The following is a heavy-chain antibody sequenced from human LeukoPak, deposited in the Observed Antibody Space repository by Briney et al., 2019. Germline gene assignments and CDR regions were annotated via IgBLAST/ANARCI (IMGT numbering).Heavy chain of an antibody. CDR3: ARDLGFWSGPDY. Sequence: PSETLSLTCTVSGGSISSYYWSWIRQPAGKGLQWIGRIYSSGGTNYNPSLKSRVTMSVDTSKNQFSLRLSSVTAADTAVYYCARDLGFWSGPDYWGQGTLVTVSS. V-gene: IGHV4-4*07. D-gene: IGHD3-3*01. CDR2: IYSSGGT. J-gene: IGHJ4*02. CDR1: GGSISSYY.